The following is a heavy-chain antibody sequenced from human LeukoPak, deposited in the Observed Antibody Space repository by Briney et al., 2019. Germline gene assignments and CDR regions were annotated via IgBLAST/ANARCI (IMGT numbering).Heavy chain of an antibody. J-gene: IGHJ5*02. CDR3: TTVAAVITTLAWFDP. D-gene: IGHD3-22*01. V-gene: IGHV3-15*01. CDR1: GFTFSNAW. Sequence: GGSLRLSCAASGFTFSNAWMSWVRQAPGKGLEWVGRIKSKTDGGTTDYAAPVKGRFTISRDDSKNTLYLQMNSLKTEDTAVYYCTTVAAVITTLAWFDPWGQGTLVTVSS. CDR2: IKSKTDGGTT.